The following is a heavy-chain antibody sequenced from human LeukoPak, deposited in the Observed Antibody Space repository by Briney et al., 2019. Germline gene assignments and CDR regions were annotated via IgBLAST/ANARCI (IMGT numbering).Heavy chain of an antibody. J-gene: IGHJ3*02. D-gene: IGHD2-21*02. CDR2: IYYSGST. Sequence: KASETLSLTCTVSGGSISSYYWSWIRQPPGKGLEWIGYIYYSGSTNYNPSLKSRVTISVDTSKNQFSLKLSSVTAADTAVYYCARDRYCGGDCYSYAFDIWGQGTMVTVSS. V-gene: IGHV4-59*01. CDR3: ARDRYCGGDCYSYAFDI. CDR1: GGSISSYY.